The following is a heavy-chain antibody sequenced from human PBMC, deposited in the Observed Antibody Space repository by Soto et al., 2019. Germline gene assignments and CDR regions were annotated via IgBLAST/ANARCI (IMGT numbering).Heavy chain of an antibody. V-gene: IGHV3-23*01. CDR1: RFTFSSYA. CDR2: ISGGDGSP. CDR3: AKWHTYNYDSLAFSGFDC. J-gene: IGHJ4*02. D-gene: IGHD3-16*01. Sequence: GGSLRLSCVASRFTFSSYAMPWVRQAPGKGLEWVSAISGGDGSPSYADSVKGRFTISRDNSKNTLYLHMNSLRADDTAAYYCAKWHTYNYDSLAFSGFDCWGQGTQVTVSS.